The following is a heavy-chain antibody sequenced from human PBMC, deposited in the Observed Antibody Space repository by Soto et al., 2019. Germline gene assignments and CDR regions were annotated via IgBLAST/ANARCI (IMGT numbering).Heavy chain of an antibody. Sequence: EVQLVESGGGLVQPGGSLTLSCADSGLTFSRYRMNWVRQAPGKGLEWVSYIRSSSSTIYYADSVKGRFTISRDNAMNSLYLQMNSLGADDTDVYYCARDRGGWLGTTTPGDFQHWGQGTLVTVFS. CDR3: ARDRGGWLGTTTPGDFQH. CDR2: IRSSSSTI. CDR1: GLTFSRYR. V-gene: IGHV3-48*01. D-gene: IGHD1-7*01. J-gene: IGHJ1*01.